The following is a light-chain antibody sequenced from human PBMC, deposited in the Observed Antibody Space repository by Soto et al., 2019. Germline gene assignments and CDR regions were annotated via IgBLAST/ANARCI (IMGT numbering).Light chain of an antibody. CDR2: YSS. CDR1: QSVRTN. J-gene: IGKJ1*01. V-gene: IGKV3D-15*01. CDR3: QQYAYWPET. Sequence: EVMMTQFPDTVSVTPGETVTLSCGASQSVRTNLAWYQQRPGQAPRLLIHYSSTRAGDIPARFSGSGSGTNFTLAISSLQSEDFAVYYCQQYAYWPETFGQGTKVDIK.